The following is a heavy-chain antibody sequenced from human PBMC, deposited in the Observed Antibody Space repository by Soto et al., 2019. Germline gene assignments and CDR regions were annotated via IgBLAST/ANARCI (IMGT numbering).Heavy chain of an antibody. CDR3: AHRGRVGAAHYGMDV. D-gene: IGHD6-13*01. J-gene: IGHJ6*02. Sequence: QITLKASGPTLVKPTQTLTLTCTFSGFSLSTSGVGVGWIRQPPGKALEWLALIYWDDDKRYSPSLESRLTIXXDXSXXQVILRMTNMHPVDTATYYCAHRGRVGAAHYGMDVWGQGTTVTVSS. CDR2: IYWDDDK. CDR1: GFSLSTSGVG. V-gene: IGHV2-5*02.